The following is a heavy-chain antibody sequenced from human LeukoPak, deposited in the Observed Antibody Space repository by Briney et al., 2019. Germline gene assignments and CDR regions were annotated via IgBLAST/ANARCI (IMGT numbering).Heavy chain of an antibody. V-gene: IGHV3-30*18. Sequence: PGGSLRLSCAASGFTFSSYGMHWVRQAPGKGLEWVAVISYDGSNKYYADSVKGRFTISRDNSKNTLYLQMNSLRAEDTAVYYCAKDGMGYYYGSGSPLYYFDYWGQGTLVTVSS. D-gene: IGHD3-10*01. CDR1: GFTFSSYG. CDR3: AKDGMGYYYGSGSPLYYFDY. J-gene: IGHJ4*02. CDR2: ISYDGSNK.